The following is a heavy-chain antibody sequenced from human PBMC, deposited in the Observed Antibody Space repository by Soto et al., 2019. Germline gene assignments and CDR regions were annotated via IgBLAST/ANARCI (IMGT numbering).Heavy chain of an antibody. Sequence: QVQLQQSGPGLVKPSGTLSLTCAVSGGVIYSSNWWTWVRQPPGKGLEWIGEIYYSGSTNYNPSLKSRVTFSVDRSKNQFSLNLTSVTAADTAVYYCARVAGDRWNYYGLDVWGQGTTVTVSS. D-gene: IGHD3-10*01. CDR1: GGVIYSSNW. CDR3: ARVAGDRWNYYGLDV. CDR2: IYYSGST. J-gene: IGHJ6*02. V-gene: IGHV4-4*02.